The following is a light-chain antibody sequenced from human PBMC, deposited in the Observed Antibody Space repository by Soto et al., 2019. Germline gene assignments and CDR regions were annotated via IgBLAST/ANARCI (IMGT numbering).Light chain of an antibody. CDR2: DAS. J-gene: IGKJ1*01. V-gene: IGKV3-20*01. CDR3: QHYVTSLTT. Sequence: EIVLTQSPATLSLSPGERATLSCRASQSVTTYLAWYQQKPGQAPRLLIYDASSRATGIPDRFIGSGSGTDFTLTISRLEPEDFAVYYCQHYVTSLTTFGQGTKVDIK. CDR1: QSVTTY.